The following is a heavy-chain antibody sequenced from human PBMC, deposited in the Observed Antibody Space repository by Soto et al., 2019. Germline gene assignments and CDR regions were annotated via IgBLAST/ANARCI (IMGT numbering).Heavy chain of an antibody. CDR1: GGTFSSYT. J-gene: IGHJ4*02. Sequence: QVQLVQSGAEVKKPGSSVKVSCKASGGTFSSYTISWVRQAPGQGLEWMGRIIPILVIANYAQKFQGRVTITADKSTSTAYMELSSLRSEDTAVYYCAEGSGSYYNYYFDYWGQGTLVTVSS. CDR3: AEGSGSYYNYYFDY. D-gene: IGHD3-10*01. CDR2: IIPILVIA. V-gene: IGHV1-69*02.